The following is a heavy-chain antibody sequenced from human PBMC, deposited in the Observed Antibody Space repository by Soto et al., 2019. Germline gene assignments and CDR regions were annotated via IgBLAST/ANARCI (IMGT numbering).Heavy chain of an antibody. Sequence: GGSLRLSCAASGFTFSSYAMHWVRQAPGKGLEWVAVISYDGSNKYYADSVKGRFTISRDNSKNTLYLQMNSLRAEDTAVYYCAKGEVRGIIPSYFDYWGLGTLVTVSS. V-gene: IGHV3-30-3*01. J-gene: IGHJ4*02. CDR2: ISYDGSNK. CDR3: AKGEVRGIIPSYFDY. D-gene: IGHD3-10*01. CDR1: GFTFSSYA.